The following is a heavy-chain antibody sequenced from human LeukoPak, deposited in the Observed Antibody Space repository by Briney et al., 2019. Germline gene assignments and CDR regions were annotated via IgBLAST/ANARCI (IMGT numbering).Heavy chain of an antibody. Sequence: SGGSLRLSCAASGFTFSSYWMSWVRQAPGKGLEWVANIKQDGSEKYYVDSVKGRFTISRDNAKNSLYLQMNSLRAEDTAVYYCAREGDIVVVVAAPMDWYFDLWGRGTLVTDSS. D-gene: IGHD2-15*01. CDR3: AREGDIVVVVAAPMDWYFDL. V-gene: IGHV3-7*01. J-gene: IGHJ2*01. CDR2: IKQDGSEK. CDR1: GFTFSSYW.